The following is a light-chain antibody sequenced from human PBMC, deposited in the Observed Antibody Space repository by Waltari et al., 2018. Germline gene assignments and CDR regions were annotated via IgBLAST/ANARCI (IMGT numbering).Light chain of an antibody. CDR3: QEYVDDLWT. CDR1: RDISTK. J-gene: IGKJ1*01. CDR2: KAS. Sequence: DILMTKSPPTLSASMGDRVPITCRASRDISTKLAWYQQKPGRAPKLLIYKASSLESGVPARFSGSGSGTEFTLTISTLQPDDFATYYCQEYVDDLWTFGQGTKVEIK. V-gene: IGKV1-5*03.